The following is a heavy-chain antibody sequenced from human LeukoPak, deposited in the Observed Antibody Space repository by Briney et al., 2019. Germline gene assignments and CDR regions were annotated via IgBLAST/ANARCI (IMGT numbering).Heavy chain of an antibody. CDR2: ISFDGSSK. CDR3: AKDGAAAAFDY. J-gene: IGHJ4*02. V-gene: IGHV3-30*18. Sequence: GRSLRLSCAASGFTFSSYGMHWVRQAPGKGLEWVAVISFDGSSKDYAESVKGRFTISRDNSKNTLYLQMNSLRAEDTAVYYCAKDGAAAAFDYWGQGTLVTVSS. CDR1: GFTFSSYG. D-gene: IGHD6-13*01.